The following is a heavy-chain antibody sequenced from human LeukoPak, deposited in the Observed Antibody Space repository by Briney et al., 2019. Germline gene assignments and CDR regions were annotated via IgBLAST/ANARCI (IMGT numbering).Heavy chain of an antibody. CDR3: ARDLGSSWYSGVWFDP. D-gene: IGHD6-13*01. CDR2: INPNSGGT. CDR1: GYTFTGYY. Sequence: ASVKVSCKASGYTFTGYYMHWVRQAPGQGLEWMGRINPNSGGTNYAQKFQGRVTMTRDTSISTAYMELSRLRSDDTAVYYCARDLGSSWYSGVWFDPWGQGTLVTVSS. J-gene: IGHJ5*02. V-gene: IGHV1-2*06.